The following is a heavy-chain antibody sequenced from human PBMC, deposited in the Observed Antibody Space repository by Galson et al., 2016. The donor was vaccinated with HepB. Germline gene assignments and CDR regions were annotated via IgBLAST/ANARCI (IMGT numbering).Heavy chain of an antibody. J-gene: IGHJ6*02. D-gene: IGHD3-10*01. Sequence: SETLSLTCAVSGGSVSSTTWWTWVRRPPGKGLEWVGEISHSGTTNYNPSLKSRVTMSIDTSRNQFSLTLTSVTAADTAVYYCARGGALVRGAGGMDVWGQGTTVTVYS. CDR3: ARGGALVRGAGGMDV. CDR2: ISHSGTT. V-gene: IGHV4-4*02. CDR1: GGSVSSTTW.